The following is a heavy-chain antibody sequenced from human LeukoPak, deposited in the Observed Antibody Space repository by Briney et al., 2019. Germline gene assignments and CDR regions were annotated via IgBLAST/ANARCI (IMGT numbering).Heavy chain of an antibody. Sequence: PSETLSLTCTVSGGSISSYYWSWIRQPPGKGLEWIGYFYYNGGTNYNPSLKSRVTMSGDTSKKQFSLKLSSVTAADTAVYYCGRVGDGAFDIWGQGTMVTVSS. V-gene: IGHV4-59*01. CDR3: GRVGDGAFDI. CDR2: FYYNGGT. CDR1: GGSISSYY. D-gene: IGHD3-16*01. J-gene: IGHJ3*02.